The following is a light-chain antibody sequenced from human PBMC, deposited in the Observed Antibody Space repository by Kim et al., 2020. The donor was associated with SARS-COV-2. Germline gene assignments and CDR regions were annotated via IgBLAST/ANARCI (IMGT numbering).Light chain of an antibody. CDR3: QKYNSAPLT. CDR1: QGISNY. Sequence: ASVGDIVTITCRASQGISNYLAWYQQKPGKVPKLLIDAATTLQSGVPSRFSGSGSGTDFTLTISSLQPEDVATYYCQKYNSAPLTFGGGTKVDIK. J-gene: IGKJ4*01. V-gene: IGKV1-27*01. CDR2: AAT.